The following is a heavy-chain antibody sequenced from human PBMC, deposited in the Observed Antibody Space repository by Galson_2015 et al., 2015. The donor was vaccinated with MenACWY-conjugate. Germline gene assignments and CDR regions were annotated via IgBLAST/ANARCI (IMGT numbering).Heavy chain of an antibody. Sequence: SLRLSCAASGFTFDDYAMSWVRQAPGKGLEWVSGINWNGGSTSYADSVKGRFTISRDNVKNSLYLQMNSLRAEDTAFYYCARRPDNSYYDSSGYYYVFDHWGQGTTVTVSS. J-gene: IGHJ6*02. CDR3: ARRPDNSYYDSSGYYYVFDH. CDR1: GFTFDDYA. CDR2: INWNGGST. D-gene: IGHD3-22*01. V-gene: IGHV3-20*04.